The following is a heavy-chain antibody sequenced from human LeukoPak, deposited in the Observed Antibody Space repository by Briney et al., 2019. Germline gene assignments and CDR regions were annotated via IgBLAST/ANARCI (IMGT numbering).Heavy chain of an antibody. CDR3: ARGSPLPLQYYYYYGMDV. D-gene: IGHD5-24*01. CDR2: MNPNSGNT. Sequence: ASVKVPCKASGYTFTSYDINWVRQATGQGLEWMGWMNPNSGNTGYAQKFQGRVTMTRNTSISTAYMELSSLRSEDTAVYNCARGSPLPLQYYYYYGMDVWGQGTTVTVSS. J-gene: IGHJ6*02. V-gene: IGHV1-8*01. CDR1: GYTFTSYD.